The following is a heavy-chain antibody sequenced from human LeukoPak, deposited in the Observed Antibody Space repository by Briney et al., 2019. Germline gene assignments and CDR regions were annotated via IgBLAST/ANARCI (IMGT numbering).Heavy chain of an antibody. V-gene: IGHV1-18*01. CDR2: ISAYNGNT. CDR3: ARGLTYYGSGRSVYYYYMDV. D-gene: IGHD3-10*01. J-gene: IGHJ6*03. CDR1: GYTFTSYG. Sequence: ASVKVSCKASGYTFTSYGISWVRQAPGQGLEWMGWISAYNGNTNYAQKLQGRVTMTTDTSTSTAYMELRSLRSDDTAVYYCARGLTYYGSGRSVYYYYMDVWGKGTTVTISS.